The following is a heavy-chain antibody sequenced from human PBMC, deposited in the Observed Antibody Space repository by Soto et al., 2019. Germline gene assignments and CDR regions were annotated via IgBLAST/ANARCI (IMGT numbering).Heavy chain of an antibody. CDR1: GGSANSGGYY. CDR3: ATHYPAAEDSFEA. D-gene: IGHD5-18*01. J-gene: IGHJ5*02. Sequence: SETLSLTCTVSGGSANSGGYYWTWIRQAPGRGLEWIGYVYYSGTTKYNPSLKSRATISVDTTNNQFSLRLGPMTPADTAVYSCATHYPAAEDSFEAWVQRTLVT. V-gene: IGHV4-61*08. CDR2: VYYSGTT.